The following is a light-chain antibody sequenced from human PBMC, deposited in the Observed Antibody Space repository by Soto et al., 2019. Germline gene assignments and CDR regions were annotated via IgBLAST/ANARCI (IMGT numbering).Light chain of an antibody. J-gene: IGKJ4*01. Sequence: EIVMTQSPATLSVSPEEGATLSCRATQTVATNLAWYQQKPGQAPRLLIYGASTRATDIPARFSGSGSETEFTLTFSSLQSEDFAVYYCQQYNYWPLTFGGGTKVDIK. CDR1: QTVATN. CDR2: GAS. CDR3: QQYNYWPLT. V-gene: IGKV3-15*01.